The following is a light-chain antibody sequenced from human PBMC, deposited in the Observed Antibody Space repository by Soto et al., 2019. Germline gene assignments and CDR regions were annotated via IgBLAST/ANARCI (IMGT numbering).Light chain of an antibody. J-gene: IGKJ2*01. CDR2: DAS. CDR1: QTVRNNY. Sequence: EFVLTQSPGTLSLSPGERATLSCRASQTVRNNYLAWYQQKPGQAPRLLIYDASSRATGIPDRFSGGGSGTDFAPTISRLEPEDFAVYYCQLYGSSHMFSFGQGTKLEIK. CDR3: QLYGSSHMFS. V-gene: IGKV3-20*01.